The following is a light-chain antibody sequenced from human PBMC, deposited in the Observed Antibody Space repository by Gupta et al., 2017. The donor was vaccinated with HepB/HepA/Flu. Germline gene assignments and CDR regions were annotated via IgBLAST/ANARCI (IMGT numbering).Light chain of an antibody. CDR2: AAT. V-gene: IGKV1-39*01. Sequence: DIQMTQSPSSLSASVGDRVTITCRASQGISNYVTWYQHKPGKAPKLLIYAATSLQIGVPSRLSGSGSETDFTLTISSLQPDDFTTYYCQQCYRPPWTFGLGTKVDFK. CDR3: QQCYRPPWT. J-gene: IGKJ1*01. CDR1: QGISNY.